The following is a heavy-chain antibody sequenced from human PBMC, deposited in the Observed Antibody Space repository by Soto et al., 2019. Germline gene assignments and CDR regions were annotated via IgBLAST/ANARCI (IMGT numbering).Heavy chain of an antibody. V-gene: IGHV1-8*02. J-gene: IGHJ6*02. CDR3: ARDCGSSTSCYKGVDYYYYGMDV. CDR1: GYTFTGYY. CDR2: MNPNSGNT. Sequence: ASVKVSCKASGYTFTGYYMHWVRQATGQGLEWMGWMNPNSGNTGYAQKFQGRVTMTRNPSISTAYMELSSLRSEGTAVYYCARDCGSSTSCYKGVDYYYYGMDVWGQGTTVTVSS. D-gene: IGHD2-2*02.